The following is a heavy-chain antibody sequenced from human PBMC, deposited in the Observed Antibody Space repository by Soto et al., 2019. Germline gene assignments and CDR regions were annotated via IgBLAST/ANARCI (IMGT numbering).Heavy chain of an antibody. Sequence: EVQLLESGGGLVQPGGSLRLSCAASGFTFSSYAMSWVRQAPGKGLEWVSAISGSGGSTYYADSVQGRFTISRDNSKNTLYLQMNSLRAADTAVYYCAKEGSAWVVAADFDYWGQGTLVTVSS. V-gene: IGHV3-23*01. J-gene: IGHJ4*02. D-gene: IGHD2-15*01. CDR2: ISGSGGST. CDR1: GFTFSSYA. CDR3: AKEGSAWVVAADFDY.